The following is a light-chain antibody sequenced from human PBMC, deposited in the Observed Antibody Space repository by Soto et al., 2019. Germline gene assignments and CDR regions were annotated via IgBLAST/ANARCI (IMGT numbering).Light chain of an antibody. V-gene: IGLV6-57*04. J-gene: IGLJ2*01. CDR2: EDK. Sequence: FMLTQPHSVSESPGKTVIISYTRTSGTIASKYVQWFQQRPGRAPTTVIYEDKKRPSGVPDRFSGSIDTSSNSASLTISGLKTEDEADYYCQSYDTNQEIFGGGTKLTVL. CDR3: QSYDTNQEI. CDR1: SGTIASKY.